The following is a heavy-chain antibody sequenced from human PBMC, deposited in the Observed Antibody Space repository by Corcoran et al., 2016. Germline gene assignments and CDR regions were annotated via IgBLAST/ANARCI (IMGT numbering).Heavy chain of an antibody. Sequence: QMQLQESGPGLVKPSGTLSLTCAVSGGSISSSNWWSWVRQPPGKGLEWIGEIYHSGSTNYNPSLKSRVTISVDKSKNQFSLKLSSVTAADTAVYYCARAPGYCSSTSCYANYYYYYGMDVWGQGTTVTVSS. CDR3: ARAPGYCSSTSCYANYYYYYGMDV. CDR2: IYHSGST. J-gene: IGHJ6*02. V-gene: IGHV4-4*02. D-gene: IGHD2-2*01. CDR1: GGSISSSNW.